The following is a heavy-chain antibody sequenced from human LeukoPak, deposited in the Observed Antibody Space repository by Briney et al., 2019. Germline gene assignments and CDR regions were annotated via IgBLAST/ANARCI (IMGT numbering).Heavy chain of an antibody. CDR2: VSGGGGNTYT. J-gene: IGHJ4*02. V-gene: IGHV3-23*01. CDR1: GFTFSTYA. CDR3: AKRGYSGSYYSFDY. D-gene: IGHD3-10*01. Sequence: GGSLRLSRAASGFTFSTYAMNWFRQAPGKGLEWVSAVSGGGGNTYTYYADSVKGRFTISRDNSKDTVYLQMNSLRAEDTAVYYCAKRGYSGSYYSFDYWGQGTLVSVSS.